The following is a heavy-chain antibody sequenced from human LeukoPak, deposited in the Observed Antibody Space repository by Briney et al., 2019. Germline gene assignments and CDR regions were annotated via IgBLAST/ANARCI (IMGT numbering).Heavy chain of an antibody. Sequence: SVKVSCKASGGTFSSYAISWVRQAPGQGLEWMGGIIPIFGTANYAQKFQGRVTITTDESTSTAYMELSSLRSEDTAVYYCARGSPSVTTFAFDIWGQGTMVTVSS. V-gene: IGHV1-69*05. CDR1: GGTFSSYA. CDR3: ARGSPSVTTFAFDI. CDR2: IIPIFGTA. D-gene: IGHD4-11*01. J-gene: IGHJ3*02.